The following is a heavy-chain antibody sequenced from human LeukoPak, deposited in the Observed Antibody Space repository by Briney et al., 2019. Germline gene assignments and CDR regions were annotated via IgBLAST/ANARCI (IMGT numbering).Heavy chain of an antibody. CDR2: IYYSGST. Sequence: SETLSLACTVSGGSVSSSSYYWGWIRQPPGKGLEWIGSIYYSGSTYYNPSLKSRVTISVDTSKNQFSLKLSSVTAADTAVYYCARRGQWLIIDYWGQGTLVTVSS. J-gene: IGHJ4*02. CDR1: GGSVSSSSYY. V-gene: IGHV4-39*01. CDR3: ARRGQWLIIDY. D-gene: IGHD6-19*01.